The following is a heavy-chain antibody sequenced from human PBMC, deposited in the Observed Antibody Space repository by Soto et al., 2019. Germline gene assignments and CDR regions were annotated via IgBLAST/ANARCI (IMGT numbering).Heavy chain of an antibody. Sequence: PVGSQRVSCAASGFNFSSYSMNWVRQAPGKGLEWVSSISSSSSYIYYADSVKGRFTISRDNAKNSLYLQMDSLRAEDTAVYYCARDMNSLTGFGEGEYFAYWGQRTLVTVSS. CDR2: ISSSSSYI. V-gene: IGHV3-21*01. D-gene: IGHD3-10*01. CDR3: ARDMNSLTGFGEGEYFAY. CDR1: GFNFSSYS. J-gene: IGHJ4*02.